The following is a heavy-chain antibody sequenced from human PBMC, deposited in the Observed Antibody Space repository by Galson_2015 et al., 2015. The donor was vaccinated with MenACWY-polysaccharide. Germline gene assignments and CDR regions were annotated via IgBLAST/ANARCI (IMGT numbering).Heavy chain of an antibody. Sequence: ETLSLTCPVSGGSISSYYWNWIRQPPGKGLEWVGYINYSGSTNHNPSLKSRVTMSVDTSKNQFSLNLTSVTDADMAVYYCARAIAVAGQRRDFDLWGRGTLVTVSS. D-gene: IGHD6-19*01. CDR3: ARAIAVAGQRRDFDL. J-gene: IGHJ2*01. V-gene: IGHV4-59*01. CDR1: GGSISSYY. CDR2: INYSGST.